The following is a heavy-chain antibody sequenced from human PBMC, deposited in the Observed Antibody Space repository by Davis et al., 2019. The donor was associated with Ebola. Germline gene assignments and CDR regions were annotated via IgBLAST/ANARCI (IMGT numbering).Heavy chain of an antibody. CDR2: FYPADSST. V-gene: IGHV5-51*01. CDR3: ARRVRSGDPGMDV. CDR1: GYNFPSYW. J-gene: IGHJ6*02. Sequence: GESLKTPCKGSGYNFPSYWIAWVRQMPGKGPEWKGSFYPADSSTRYSPSFQGQVTISADKSISTAYLQWSSLEASDTAMYFCARRVRSGDPGMDVWGQGTTVTVSS. D-gene: IGHD6-19*01.